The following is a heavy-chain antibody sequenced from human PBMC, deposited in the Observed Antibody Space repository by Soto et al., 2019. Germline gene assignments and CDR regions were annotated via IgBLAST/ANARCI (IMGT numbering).Heavy chain of an antibody. J-gene: IGHJ4*02. D-gene: IGHD6-19*01. V-gene: IGHV3-74*01. CDR1: GFTFSNWW. CDR3: ARDYISGTPNY. CDR2: INGDGSTT. Sequence: GGSLRLSCAASGFTFSNWWMHWVRQTPGRGLVWVSHINGDGSTTNYADSVKGRFTISRDNAKNTLYLQTNSLRVEDTGVYYCARDYISGTPNYWGQGTLVTVSS.